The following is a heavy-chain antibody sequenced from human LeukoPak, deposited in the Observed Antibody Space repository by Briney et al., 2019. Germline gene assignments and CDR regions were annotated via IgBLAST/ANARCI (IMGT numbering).Heavy chain of an antibody. CDR2: TYYRSTWYN. V-gene: IGHV6-1*01. J-gene: IGHJ5*02. CDR3: ARGLTQYDCFDP. CDR1: GDSVSSNSVT. Sequence: QTLSLTCAISGDSVSSNSVTWNWIRQSPSRGLEWLGRTYYRSTWYNDYAVSVRGRITVNPDTSKNQFSLHLNSVTPEDTAVYYCARGLTQYDCFDPWGQGILVTVSS. D-gene: IGHD2-2*01.